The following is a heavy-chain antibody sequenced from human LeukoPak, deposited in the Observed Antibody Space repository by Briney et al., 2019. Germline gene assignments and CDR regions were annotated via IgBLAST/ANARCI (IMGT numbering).Heavy chain of an antibody. CDR3: ARGFNFFEL. Sequence: SETLSLACAVYGGSFSGYYWSWIRQPPGKGLEWIGEINHSGSTNYNPSLKSRVTISVDTSKNQFSLKLSSVTAADTAVYYCARGFNFFELWGRCTLVTVSS. J-gene: IGHJ2*01. CDR1: GGSFSGYY. CDR2: INHSGST. D-gene: IGHD1-20*01. V-gene: IGHV4-34*01.